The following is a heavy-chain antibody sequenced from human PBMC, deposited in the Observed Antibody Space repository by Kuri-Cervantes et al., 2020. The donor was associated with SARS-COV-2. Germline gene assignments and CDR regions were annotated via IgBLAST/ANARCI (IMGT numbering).Heavy chain of an antibody. D-gene: IGHD3-3*01. J-gene: IGHJ4*02. V-gene: IGHV1-18*01. CDR2: ISAYNGNT. CDR3: AREDYDFWSGYSDY. Sequence: ASVKLSCKASGGTFSSYAISWVRQAPGQGLEWMGWISAYNGNTNYAQKLQGRVTMTTDTSTSTAYMELRSLRSDDTAVYYCAREDYDFWSGYSDYWGQGTLVTVSS. CDR1: GGTFSSYA.